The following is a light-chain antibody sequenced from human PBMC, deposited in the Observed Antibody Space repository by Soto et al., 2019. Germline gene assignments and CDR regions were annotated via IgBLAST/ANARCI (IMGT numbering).Light chain of an antibody. CDR2: EVS. Sequence: QSALTQPASLSGSPGQSITISCTGTSSDVGDYDYVSWYQQHPGKAPKLIIYEVSDRPSGVSNRFSGSKSANTASLTISGLQAEDEAAYFCSSYTSSRSLVFGTGTKVTVL. CDR3: SSYTSSRSLV. J-gene: IGLJ1*01. CDR1: SSDVGDYDY. V-gene: IGLV2-14*01.